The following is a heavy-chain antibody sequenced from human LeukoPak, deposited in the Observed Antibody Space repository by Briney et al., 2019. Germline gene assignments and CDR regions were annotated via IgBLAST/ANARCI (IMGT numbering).Heavy chain of an antibody. CDR1: GYTFTSYG. CDR2: ISAYNGNT. CDR3: ARGQSYYDSSGYYSSWFDP. J-gene: IGHJ5*02. V-gene: IGHV1-18*01. D-gene: IGHD3-22*01. Sequence: WASVKVSCKASGYTFTSYGISWVRQAPGQGLEWMGWISAYNGNTNYAQKLQGRVTMTTDTSTSTAYMELRSLGSDDTAVYYCARGQSYYDSSGYYSSWFDPWGQGTLVTVSS.